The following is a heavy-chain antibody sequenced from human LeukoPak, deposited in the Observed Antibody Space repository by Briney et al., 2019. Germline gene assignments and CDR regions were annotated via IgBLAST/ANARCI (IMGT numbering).Heavy chain of an antibody. CDR2: VSSGGGTT. J-gene: IGHJ4*02. CDR3: AKCPRSGSFSLLDS. CDR1: GFTFNNYA. V-gene: IGHV3-23*01. D-gene: IGHD1-26*01. Sequence: PGGSLRLSCAASGFTFNNYAMSWVRQAPGKGLEWVSGVSSGGGTTYSADSVKGRFSTSRDNSKNTLYLQMNSLRADDTAVYYCAKCPRSGSFSLLDSWGQGTLVTVSS.